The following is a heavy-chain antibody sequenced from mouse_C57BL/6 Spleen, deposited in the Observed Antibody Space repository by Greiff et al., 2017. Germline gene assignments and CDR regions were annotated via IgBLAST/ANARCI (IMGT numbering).Heavy chain of an antibody. V-gene: IGHV5-4*01. CDR3: ARDGVGFFDY. CDR1: GFTFSSYA. Sequence: EVQLVESGGGLVKPGGSLKLSCAASGFTFSSYAMSWVRQTPEKRLEWVATISDGGSYTYYPDNVKGRFTISRDNAKNNLYLQMSHLKSEDTAMYYCARDGVGFFDYWGQGTTLTVSS. J-gene: IGHJ2*01. D-gene: IGHD1-1*02. CDR2: ISDGGSYT.